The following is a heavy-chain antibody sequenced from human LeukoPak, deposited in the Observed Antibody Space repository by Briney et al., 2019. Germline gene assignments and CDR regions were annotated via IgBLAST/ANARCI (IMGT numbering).Heavy chain of an antibody. Sequence: SETLSLTCTVSGGSISSSSYYWGWIRQPPGKGLEWIGSIYYSGSTYYNPSLKSRVTISVDTSKNQFSLKLSSVTAADTAVYYCATLSNSIAAAATHIWGWFDPWGQGTLVTVSS. V-gene: IGHV4-39*01. CDR2: IYYSGST. D-gene: IGHD6-13*01. CDR1: GGSISSSSYY. J-gene: IGHJ5*02. CDR3: ATLSNSIAAAATHIWGWFDP.